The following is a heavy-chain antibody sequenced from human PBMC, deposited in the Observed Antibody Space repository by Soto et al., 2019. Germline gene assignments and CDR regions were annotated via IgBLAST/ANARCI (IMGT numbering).Heavy chain of an antibody. Sequence: EVQLLESGGGLVQPGGSLRLSCAASGFTFSSYAMSWVRQAPGKGQEWDSAISGSGGSTYYADSVKGRFTISRHNSKNKMYLEMNSLRAEDTAVYYCAKDLGGYSYGRTYYYYYMDVWGKGNTVTVSS. J-gene: IGHJ6*03. CDR2: ISGSGGST. CDR1: GFTFSSYA. V-gene: IGHV3-23*01. CDR3: AKDLGGYSYGRTYYYYYMDV. D-gene: IGHD5-18*01.